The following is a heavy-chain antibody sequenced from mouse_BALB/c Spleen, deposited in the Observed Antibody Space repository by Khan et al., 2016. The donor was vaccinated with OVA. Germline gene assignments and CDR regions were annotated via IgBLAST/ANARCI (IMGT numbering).Heavy chain of an antibody. CDR1: GYTFINYW. CDR2: INPSTGYT. CDR3: ARRGLRYDFDY. V-gene: IGHV1-7*01. J-gene: IGHJ2*01. Sequence: VQLQQSGAELAKPGASVKMSCKASGYTFINYWILWVKQRPGQGLEWIGYINPSTGYTEYNQNFKDKATLTADKSSSTAYMQLSRLTSDDSAVYYCARRGLRYDFDYWGQGTTLTGSS. D-gene: IGHD1-1*01.